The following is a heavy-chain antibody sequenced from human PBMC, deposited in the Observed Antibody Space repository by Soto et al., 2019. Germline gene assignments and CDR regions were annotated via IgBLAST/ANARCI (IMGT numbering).Heavy chain of an antibody. D-gene: IGHD6-6*01. CDR3: ARGSGLVRGGDYYYYMDV. Sequence: PGGSLRLSCAASGFTFSSYWMSWVRQAPGKGLEWVANIKQDGSEKYYVDSVKGRFTISRDNAKNSLYLQMNSLRAEDTAVYYCARGSGLVRGGDYYYYMDVWGKGTTVTVSS. V-gene: IGHV3-7*01. CDR1: GFTFSSYW. CDR2: IKQDGSEK. J-gene: IGHJ6*03.